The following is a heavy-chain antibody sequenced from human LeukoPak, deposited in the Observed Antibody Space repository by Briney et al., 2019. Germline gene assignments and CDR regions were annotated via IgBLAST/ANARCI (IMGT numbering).Heavy chain of an antibody. CDR2: LNWNGDST. CDR1: GFTFDDYG. CDR3: ARDFEGD. J-gene: IGHJ4*02. D-gene: IGHD3-16*01. Sequence: GGSLRLSCAASGFTFDDYGMNWVRQAPGKGLEWVSGLNWNGDSTGYADSVKGRFTISRDNAKNSLYLQMNSLRAEDTALYYCARDFEGDWGQGTLVIVSS. V-gene: IGHV3-20*04.